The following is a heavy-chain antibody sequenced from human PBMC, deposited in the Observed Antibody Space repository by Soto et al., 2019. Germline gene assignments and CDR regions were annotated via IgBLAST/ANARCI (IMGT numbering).Heavy chain of an antibody. J-gene: IGHJ3*02. CDR3: AKGGEYYDFWSGSYAFDI. CDR1: GLTFSSYA. D-gene: IGHD3-3*01. Sequence: GGSLRLSCAASGLTFSSYAMIWVRQAPGKGLEWVSAISVSGGSTYYADSVKGRFTISRDNSKNTLYLQMNGLRAEDTAVYYCAKGGEYYDFWSGSYAFDIWGQGTMVTVSS. CDR2: ISVSGGST. V-gene: IGHV3-23*01.